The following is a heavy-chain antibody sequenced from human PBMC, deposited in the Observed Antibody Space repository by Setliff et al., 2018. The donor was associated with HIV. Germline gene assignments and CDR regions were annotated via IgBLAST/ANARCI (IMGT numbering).Heavy chain of an antibody. Sequence: SETLSLTCTVSGGSISDTYYTWIRQTPGKGLEWIGLMHVSRETYYNPSLKSRVTISVDTSKNQFSLKLSSVTAADTAVYYCARKSLGRYGGRLGPSDYWGQGTLVTVSS. V-gene: IGHV4-4*08. J-gene: IGHJ4*02. CDR1: GGSISDTY. CDR3: ARKSLGRYGGRLGPSDY. D-gene: IGHD1-26*01. CDR2: MHVSRET.